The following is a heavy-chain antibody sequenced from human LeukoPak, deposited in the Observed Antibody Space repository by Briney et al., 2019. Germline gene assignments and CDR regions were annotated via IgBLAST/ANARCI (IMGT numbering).Heavy chain of an antibody. CDR1: GFTFSSYS. CDR2: ISSSSSTI. D-gene: IGHD6-19*01. V-gene: IGHV3-48*01. CDR3: ARGGRNAVAGTPNWFDP. J-gene: IGHJ5*02. Sequence: GGSLRLSCAASGFTFSSYSMNWVRQAPGKGLEWVSYISSSSSTIYYADSVKGRFTISRDNAKNSLCLQMNSLRAEDTAVYYCARGGRNAVAGTPNWFDPWGQGTLVTVSS.